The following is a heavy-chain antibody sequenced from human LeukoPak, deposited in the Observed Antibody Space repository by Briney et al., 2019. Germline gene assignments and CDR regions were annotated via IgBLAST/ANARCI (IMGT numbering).Heavy chain of an antibody. D-gene: IGHD6-19*01. CDR3: ARESSSGWYPYYYYYMDV. CDR1: GLTFISYW. Sequence: GGSLRFSCAASGLTFISYWISGFRRAPGKGLEWVANIKQDGSEKYYVDSVKGRFTISRDNAKNSLYLQMNSLRAEDTAVYYCARESSSGWYPYYYYYMDVWGKGTTVTVSS. J-gene: IGHJ6*03. V-gene: IGHV3-7*01. CDR2: IKQDGSEK.